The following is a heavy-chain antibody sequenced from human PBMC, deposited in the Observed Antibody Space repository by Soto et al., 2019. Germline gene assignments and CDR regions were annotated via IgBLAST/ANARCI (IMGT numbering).Heavy chain of an antibody. V-gene: IGHV1-69*06. CDR3: AMGGVITTIPINFSYSGMDV. Sequence: QVQLVQSGAEVKKPGSSVKVSCKASGGTFSNYAISWVRQAPGQGLEWMGGVIPLFGAANYAQKFQGRVTITADKSSSIDYMELRSLRSEDTAVFYCAMGGVITTIPINFSYSGMDVWGPGTTVTVSS. D-gene: IGHD3-22*01. CDR2: VIPLFGAA. J-gene: IGHJ6*02. CDR1: GGTFSNYA.